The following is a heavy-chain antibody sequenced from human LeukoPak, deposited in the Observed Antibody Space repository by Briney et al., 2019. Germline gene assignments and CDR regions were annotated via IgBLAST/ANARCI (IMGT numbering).Heavy chain of an antibody. Sequence: ASVKVSCKASGYTFTGYYMHWVRQAPGQGLEWMGWINPNSGGTNYAQKFQGRVTMTRDTSISTAYMELCRLRSDDTAVYYCARDLYYYDSSGYPNRAEYFQHWGQGTLVTVSS. D-gene: IGHD3-22*01. V-gene: IGHV1-2*02. CDR3: ARDLYYYDSSGYPNRAEYFQH. J-gene: IGHJ1*01. CDR2: INPNSGGT. CDR1: GYTFTGYY.